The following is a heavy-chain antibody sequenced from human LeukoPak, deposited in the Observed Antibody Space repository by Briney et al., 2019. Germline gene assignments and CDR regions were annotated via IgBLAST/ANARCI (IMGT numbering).Heavy chain of an antibody. V-gene: IGHV4-39*01. D-gene: IGHD5-24*01. CDR2: MYYCGST. Sequence: SETLSLTCTVSGGSFSSSSYYWGWIRQPPGKGLEWNGSMYYCGSTCYNASLTSRVTISVDTSKNQFSLKLSSVTAADTAVYYCARHFDRDGYKSNAFDIWGQGTMVTVSS. CDR3: ARHFDRDGYKSNAFDI. CDR1: GGSFSSSSYY. J-gene: IGHJ3*02.